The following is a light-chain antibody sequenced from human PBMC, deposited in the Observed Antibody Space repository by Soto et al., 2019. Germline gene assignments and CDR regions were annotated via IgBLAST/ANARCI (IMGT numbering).Light chain of an antibody. CDR3: QQRSDWPLFT. J-gene: IGKJ5*01. CDR2: GAS. V-gene: IGKV3-15*01. CDR1: QSVRSY. Sequence: EIVMTQSPATLSVSPGERVTLSCRASQSVRSYLAWYQHKPGQPPRLLIYGASTRATGIPARFSGSGSGTDFTLTISSLQSEDFAVYFCQQRSDWPLFTFGQGTRLEIK.